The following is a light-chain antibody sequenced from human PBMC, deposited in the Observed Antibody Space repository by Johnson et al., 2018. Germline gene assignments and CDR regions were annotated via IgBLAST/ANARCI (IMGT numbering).Light chain of an antibody. V-gene: IGLV1-51*02. J-gene: IGLJ1*01. CDR1: SSNIGNNY. CDR2: ENN. CDR3: GTWDSSLSAGNV. Sequence: QSVLTQPPSVSAAPGQKVTISCSGSSSNIGNNYVSWYQQLPGTAPKLLIYENNKRPSGIPDRFSGSKSGPSANLAITGLQTGDEADYYCGTWDSSLSAGNVFGTGTKVTVL.